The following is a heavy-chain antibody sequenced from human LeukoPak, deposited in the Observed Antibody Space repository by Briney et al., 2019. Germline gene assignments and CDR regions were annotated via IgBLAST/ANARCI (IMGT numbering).Heavy chain of an antibody. CDR3: ARGGLSGGWNY. CDR1: GGSVSSGSYF. J-gene: IGHJ4*02. Sequence: MPSETLSLTCTVSGGSVSSGSYFWSWIRQPPGKGLEWIGFIYYSGNTKYNPSLESRATISVDTSKNQFSLKLTSLTTADTAVYYCARGGLSGGWNYWGRGALVTVSS. V-gene: IGHV4-61*01. CDR2: IYYSGNT. D-gene: IGHD6-19*01.